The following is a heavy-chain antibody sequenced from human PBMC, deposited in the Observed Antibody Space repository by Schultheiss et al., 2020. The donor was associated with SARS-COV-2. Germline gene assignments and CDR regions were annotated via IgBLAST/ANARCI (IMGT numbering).Heavy chain of an antibody. D-gene: IGHD3-3*01. V-gene: IGHV3-21*01. J-gene: IGHJ3*02. CDR2: ISSSSSYI. CDR3: ARAITIFGVRSAFDI. Sequence: GGSLRLSCAASGFTFSSYSMNWVRQAPGKGLEWVSSISSSSSYIYYADSVKGRFTISRDNAKNSLYLQMNSLRAEDTAVYYCARAITIFGVRSAFDIWGQGTMVTVSS. CDR1: GFTFSSYS.